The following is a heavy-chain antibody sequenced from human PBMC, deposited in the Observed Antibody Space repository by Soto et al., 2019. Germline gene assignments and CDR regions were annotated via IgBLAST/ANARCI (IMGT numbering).Heavy chain of an antibody. Sequence: SETLSLTCIVSGGSISSGGYYWSWIRQHPGKGLEWIGYIYYSGSTYYNPSLKSRVTISVDTSKNQFSLKLSSVTAADTAVYYCARDRPLWGYDSSGSGILDWGQGTLVTVSS. J-gene: IGHJ4*02. V-gene: IGHV4-30-4*08. CDR2: IYYSGST. CDR3: ARDRPLWGYDSSGSGILD. CDR1: GGSISSGGYY. D-gene: IGHD3-22*01.